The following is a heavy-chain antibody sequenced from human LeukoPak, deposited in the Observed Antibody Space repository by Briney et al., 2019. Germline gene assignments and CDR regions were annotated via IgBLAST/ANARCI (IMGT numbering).Heavy chain of an antibody. CDR1: GFTFSSYE. Sequence: GGSLRLSCAASGFTFSSYEMNWVRQAPGKGLEWVSYISSSSSTIYYADSVKGRFTISRDNSKNSLYLQMNSLRAEDTAVYYCARPFYYDSSGYYYPRDYWGQGTLVTVSS. CDR3: ARPFYYDSSGYYYPRDY. V-gene: IGHV3-48*01. CDR2: ISSSSSTI. D-gene: IGHD3-22*01. J-gene: IGHJ4*02.